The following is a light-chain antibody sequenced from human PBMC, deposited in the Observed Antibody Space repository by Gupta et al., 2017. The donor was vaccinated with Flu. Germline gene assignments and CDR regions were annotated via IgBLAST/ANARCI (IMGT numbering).Light chain of an antibody. Sequence: TATIPCTGNSNNIGNKGVAWFQQHPGTAPKLLIYSNNNRPSGIPERFSGSRSGNSASLAIXGXQPEDEXDYYCASWDSTLNEGVFGGGTKLTVL. CDR1: SNNIGNKG. CDR2: SNN. J-gene: IGLJ3*02. V-gene: IGLV1-44*01. CDR3: ASWDSTLNEGV.